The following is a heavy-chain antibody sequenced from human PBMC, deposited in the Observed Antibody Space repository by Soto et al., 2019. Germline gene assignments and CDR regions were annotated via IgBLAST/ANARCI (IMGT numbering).Heavy chain of an antibody. D-gene: IGHD6-13*01. CDR2: ISPFNGHT. V-gene: IGHV1-18*01. J-gene: IGHJ5*02. CDR1: GYTFINFG. Sequence: QVQLVQSGTEVKKHGASVKVSCKTSGYTFINFGIGWVRQAPGQGLEWMGWISPFNGHTHYAQKFQGRVSLTTDTSTSTAFLELRSLTYDDTAVYYCAREPPRATAGLNYFDPWGQGTLVTVSS. CDR3: AREPPRATAGLNYFDP.